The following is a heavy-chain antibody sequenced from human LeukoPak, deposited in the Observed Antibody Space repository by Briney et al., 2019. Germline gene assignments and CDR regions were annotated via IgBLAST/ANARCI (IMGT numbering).Heavy chain of an antibody. CDR3: ASQIAAAGMYLTPHY. D-gene: IGHD6-13*01. Sequence: PGGSLRLSCAASGFTFGSYSMNWVRQAPGKGLDWVSYISSSSNTIYYADSVKGRFTVSRDNSKNTLYLQLNSLRAEDTAVYYCASQIAAAGMYLTPHYWGQGTLVTVSS. CDR1: GFTFGSYS. CDR2: ISSSSNTI. V-gene: IGHV3-48*01. J-gene: IGHJ4*02.